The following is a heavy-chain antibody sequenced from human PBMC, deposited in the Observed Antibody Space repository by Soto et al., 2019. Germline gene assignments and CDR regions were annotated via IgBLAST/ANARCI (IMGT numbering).Heavy chain of an antibody. CDR2: IFASGTTT. D-gene: IGHD3-10*01. CDR3: AKSTGSGSGSYYDPYT. Sequence: GGSLRLSCIASGFTFSRYAMTWVRQAPGKGLEWVSSIFASGTTTYYADSVKGRCTISRDNSNNTLYLQMNSLRAEDTAVYYCAKSTGSGSGSYYDPYTWGQGTLVTVSS. CDR1: GFTFSRYA. V-gene: IGHV3-23*01. J-gene: IGHJ4*02.